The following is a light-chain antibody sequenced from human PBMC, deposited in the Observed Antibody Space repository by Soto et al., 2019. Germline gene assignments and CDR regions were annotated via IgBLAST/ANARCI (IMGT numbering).Light chain of an antibody. J-gene: IGLJ2*01. CDR1: SSDVGGYNY. CDR2: DVG. CDR3: CSYAGSYVV. V-gene: IGLV2-11*01. Sequence: QSALTQPRSVSGSPGQSVTISCTGTSSDVGGYNYVSWYQHHPCKAPKLMIYDVGKRPSGVPDRFSGSKSDNTASLTISGLQAEEEADYYCCSYAGSYVVVGGGTKLTVL.